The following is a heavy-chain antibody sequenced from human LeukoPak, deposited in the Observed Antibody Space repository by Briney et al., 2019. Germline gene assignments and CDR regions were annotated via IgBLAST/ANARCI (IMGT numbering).Heavy chain of an antibody. D-gene: IGHD5/OR15-5a*01. CDR3: AKDVSSLGYFDY. Sequence: GGSLRLSCAASGFTFSNYAMNWVRQAPGKGLEWVAFIRYDGSNKYYADSVKGRFTISRDNSKNTLYLQMNSLRAEDTAVYYCAKDVSSLGYFDYWGQGTLVTVSS. CDR1: GFTFSNYA. J-gene: IGHJ4*02. V-gene: IGHV3-30*02. CDR2: IRYDGSNK.